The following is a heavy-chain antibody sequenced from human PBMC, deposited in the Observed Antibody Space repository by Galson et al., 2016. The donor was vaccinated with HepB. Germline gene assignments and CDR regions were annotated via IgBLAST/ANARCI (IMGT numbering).Heavy chain of an antibody. J-gene: IGHJ4*02. V-gene: IGHV3-30*18. CDR2: ISYDGSNK. CDR3: AKDGAPSHGDYPDY. D-gene: IGHD4-17*01. CDR1: GFTFSRYG. Sequence: SLRLSCAASGFTFSRYGMHWVRQAPGKGLEWVAVISYDGSNKYYEESVKGRFTISRDNSKNTRYLQMNSLRAEDTAVYYCAKDGAPSHGDYPDYWGQGTLVSVSS.